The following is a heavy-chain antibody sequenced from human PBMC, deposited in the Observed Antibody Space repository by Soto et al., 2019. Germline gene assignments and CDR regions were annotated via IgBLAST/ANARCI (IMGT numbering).Heavy chain of an antibody. Sequence: EVQLVESGGGLVQPGGSLRLSCADSGFIFVDSAIHWFRQASGKGLEWVGRIRNKVNSYATIYAESVKGRFTISRDDSMKMTYLQMNSMKIEDTAIYDCSRRRDWTAMDPLDYWGQGTLVTVSS. D-gene: IGHD5-18*01. J-gene: IGHJ4*02. CDR1: GFIFVDSA. CDR2: IRNKVNSYAT. V-gene: IGHV3-73*02. CDR3: SRRRDWTAMDPLDY.